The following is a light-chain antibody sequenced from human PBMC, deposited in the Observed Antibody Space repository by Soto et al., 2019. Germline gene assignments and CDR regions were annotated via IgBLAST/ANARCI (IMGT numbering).Light chain of an antibody. CDR3: QQYYSYPFT. J-gene: IGKJ5*01. CDR2: AAS. CDR1: QGISSY. Sequence: IPMTPSPPPLSSSVRNIVTITCQASQGISSYLAWYQQKPGKAPKLLIYAASTLQSGVPSRFSGSGSGTDFTLTISCLQSEDFATYYCQQYYSYPFTFGQGTRLEIK. V-gene: IGKV1-8*01.